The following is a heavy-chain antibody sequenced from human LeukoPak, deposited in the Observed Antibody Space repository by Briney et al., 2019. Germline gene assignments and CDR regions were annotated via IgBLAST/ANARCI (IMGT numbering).Heavy chain of an antibody. CDR3: ARDSPGYSYGSGY. CDR1: GFTFSSYS. J-gene: IGHJ4*02. V-gene: IGHV3-21*01. Sequence: PGGSLRLSCAASGFTFSSYSMNWVRQAPGKGLEWVSSISSSSSYIYYAGSVKGRFTISRDNAKNSLYLQMNSLRAEDTAVYYCARDSPGYSYGSGYWGQGTLVTVSS. CDR2: ISSSSSYI. D-gene: IGHD5-18*01.